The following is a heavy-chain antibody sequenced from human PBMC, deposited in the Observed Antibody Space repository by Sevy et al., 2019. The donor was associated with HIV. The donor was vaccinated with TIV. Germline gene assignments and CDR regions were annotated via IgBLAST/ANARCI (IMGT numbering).Heavy chain of an antibody. J-gene: IGHJ5*02. Sequence: GGSLRLSCAASGFTFSSYWMHWVRQAPGKGLVWVSRINSDGSSTSYADSVKGRFTISRDSAKNTLYLQMNSLRAEDTAVYYCARSGIGAAAVTGDNWFDPWGQGTLVTVSS. D-gene: IGHD6-13*01. CDR3: ARSGIGAAAVTGDNWFDP. CDR2: INSDGSST. V-gene: IGHV3-74*01. CDR1: GFTFSSYW.